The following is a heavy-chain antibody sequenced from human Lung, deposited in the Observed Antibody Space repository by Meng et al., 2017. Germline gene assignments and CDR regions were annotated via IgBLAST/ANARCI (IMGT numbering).Heavy chain of an antibody. Sequence: QVQLVHSGAEVKKPGALVKVSCKASGYTFTGYYMHWVRQAPGQGLEWMGRINPNSGGTNYAQKFQGRVTMTRDTSISTAYMELSRLRSDDTAVYYCASYCGGDCYSSIHYWGQGTLVTVSS. CDR2: INPNSGGT. D-gene: IGHD2-21*02. J-gene: IGHJ4*02. V-gene: IGHV1-2*06. CDR1: GYTFTGYY. CDR3: ASYCGGDCYSSIHY.